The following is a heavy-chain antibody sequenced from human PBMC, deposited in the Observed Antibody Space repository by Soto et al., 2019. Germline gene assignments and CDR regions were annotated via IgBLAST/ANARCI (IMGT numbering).Heavy chain of an antibody. Sequence: PGGSLRLSCAASGSTFSNYGMHWGRQAPGKGLEWVAVVWYDGTTKFYPDSVKGRFTISRDNSKNTLYLQMNSLRAEDTAVYYCATSWYYYGSGSYYSSLDYWGQGTLVTVSS. CDR2: VWYDGTTK. CDR3: ATSWYYYGSGSYYSSLDY. J-gene: IGHJ4*02. V-gene: IGHV3-33*01. D-gene: IGHD3-10*01. CDR1: GSTFSNYG.